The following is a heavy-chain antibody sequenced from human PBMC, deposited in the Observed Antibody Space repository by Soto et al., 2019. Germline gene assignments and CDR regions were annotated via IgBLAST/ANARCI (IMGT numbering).Heavy chain of an antibody. Sequence: QVQLQESGPGLVKPSETLSLTCTVSGGSISSYYWSWIRQPPGKGLEWIGYIYYSGSTNYNPSLKSRVTISVDTSKNQFSLKLSSVTAADTAVYYCAGGAFDIWGQGTMVTVSS. CDR3: AGGAFDI. D-gene: IGHD3-16*01. J-gene: IGHJ3*02. CDR1: GGSISSYY. CDR2: IYYSGST. V-gene: IGHV4-59*01.